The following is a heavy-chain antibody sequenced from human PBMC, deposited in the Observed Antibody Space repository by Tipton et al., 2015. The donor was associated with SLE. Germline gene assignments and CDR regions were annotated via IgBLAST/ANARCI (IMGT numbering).Heavy chain of an antibody. CDR3: ARGSRIAVAGTGGYFDY. D-gene: IGHD6-19*01. Sequence: TLSLTCAVSGGSISSSNWWSWVRQPPGKGLEWIGEIHHSGSTNYNPSLKSRVTISVDKSKNQFSLKLSSVTAADTAVYYCARGSRIAVAGTGGYFDYWGQGTLVTVSS. CDR1: GGSISSSNW. V-gene: IGHV4-4*02. J-gene: IGHJ4*02. CDR2: IHHSGST.